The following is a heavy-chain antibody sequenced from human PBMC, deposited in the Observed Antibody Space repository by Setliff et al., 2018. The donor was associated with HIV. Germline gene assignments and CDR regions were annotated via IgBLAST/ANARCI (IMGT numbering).Heavy chain of an antibody. CDR1: GDSISSYY. V-gene: IGHV4-4*08. Sequence: SETLSLTCTVSGDSISSYYWSWIRQPPGKGLEWIGDIYTSGITDYNPSLKSRVTISGDTSKNQFSLKLSSVTAADTAVYYCARDRRGYYYGSGSCYMDVWGTGTTVTV. CDR3: ARDRRGYYYGSGSCYMDV. CDR2: IYTSGIT. J-gene: IGHJ6*03. D-gene: IGHD3-10*01.